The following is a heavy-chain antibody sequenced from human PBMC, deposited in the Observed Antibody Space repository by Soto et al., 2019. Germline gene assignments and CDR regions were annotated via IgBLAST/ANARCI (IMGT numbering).Heavy chain of an antibody. CDR3: ARDLRERWTGTYGMDV. V-gene: IGHV4-59*01. CDR2: IFYAGTT. J-gene: IGHJ6*02. D-gene: IGHD3-10*01. Sequence: SETLSLTCTVSGGSISSYYWSWIRQPPLKGLEWIGYIFYAGTTNYNPSLKSRVTISVDTSKNQFSLKVNSVTAADTAVYYCARDLRERWTGTYGMDVWGQGTTVTVSS. CDR1: GGSISSYY.